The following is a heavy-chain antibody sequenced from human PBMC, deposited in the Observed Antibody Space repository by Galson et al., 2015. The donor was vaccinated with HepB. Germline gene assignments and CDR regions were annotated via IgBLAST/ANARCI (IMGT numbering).Heavy chain of an antibody. D-gene: IGHD3-22*01. Sequence: SLRLSCAASGFTFSSYSMNWVRQAPGKGLEWVSYISSSSSTIYYADSVKGRFTISRDNAKNSLYLQMNSLRDEDTAVYYCARDVVVITTKVRPASDAFDIWGQGTMVTVSS. V-gene: IGHV3-48*02. J-gene: IGHJ3*02. CDR1: GFTFSSYS. CDR3: ARDVVVITTKVRPASDAFDI. CDR2: ISSSSSTI.